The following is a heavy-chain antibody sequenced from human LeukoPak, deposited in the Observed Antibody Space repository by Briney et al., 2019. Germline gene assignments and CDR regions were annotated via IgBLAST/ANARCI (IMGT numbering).Heavy chain of an antibody. V-gene: IGHV1-69*13. CDR2: IIPIFGTA. J-gene: IGHJ4*02. CDR1: GGTFISYA. Sequence: SVKVSCKASGGTFISYAIRWVRQAPGQWLEWMGGIIPIFGTANYAQKFQGRVTITADESTSTAYMELSSLRSEDTAVYYCARSHDYGDYGIDYWGQGTLVTVSS. CDR3: ARSHDYGDYGIDY. D-gene: IGHD4-17*01.